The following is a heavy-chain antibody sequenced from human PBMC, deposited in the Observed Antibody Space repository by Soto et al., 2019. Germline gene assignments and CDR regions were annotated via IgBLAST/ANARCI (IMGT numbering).Heavy chain of an antibody. CDR3: AKGKISSARLDY. J-gene: IGHJ4*02. D-gene: IGHD6-6*01. CDR2: ISVTGDGT. V-gene: IGHV3-23*01. Sequence: GGSLRLSCAASGFTFSTYDMTWVRQAPGKGLEWVSSISVTGDGTYYADSVKGRFTISRDNSKNTLYLQMSSLRVEDTAVYSCAKGKISSARLDYWAQGTLVTVSS. CDR1: GFTFSTYD.